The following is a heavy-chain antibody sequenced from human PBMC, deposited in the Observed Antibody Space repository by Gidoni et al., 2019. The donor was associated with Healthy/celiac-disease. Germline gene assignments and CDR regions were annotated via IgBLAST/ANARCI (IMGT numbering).Heavy chain of an antibody. Sequence: QVQLVQSGAEVQKPGSSVKVSCKASGGTFSSYATSWVRQAPGQGLEWMGGIIPIFGTANYAQKLQGRVTITADESTSTAYMELSSLRSEDTAVYYCARVPGCSGGSCYPPYYYYYGMDVWGQGTTVTVSS. CDR1: GGTFSSYA. J-gene: IGHJ6*02. V-gene: IGHV1-69*01. CDR2: IIPIFGTA. CDR3: ARVPGCSGGSCYPPYYYYYGMDV. D-gene: IGHD2-15*01.